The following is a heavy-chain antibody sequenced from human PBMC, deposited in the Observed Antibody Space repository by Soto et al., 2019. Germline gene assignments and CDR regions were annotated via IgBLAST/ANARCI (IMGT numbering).Heavy chain of an antibody. V-gene: IGHV1-18*01. CDR1: GYTFTSYG. J-gene: IGHJ4*02. CDR2: ISTYSGNT. Sequence: QVQLVQSGAEVKKPGASVKISCKTSGYTFTSYGINWVRQAPGQGLEWMGWISTYSGNTNYVQKLQGRVTMTTDTPPTTAYMDLRSPKSDDTAVYYCARDVAVSTLPYYFDYWGQGTLVTVSS. D-gene: IGHD2-15*01. CDR3: ARDVAVSTLPYYFDY.